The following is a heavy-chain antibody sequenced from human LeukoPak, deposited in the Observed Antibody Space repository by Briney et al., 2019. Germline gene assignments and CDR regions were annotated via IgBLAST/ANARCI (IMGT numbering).Heavy chain of an antibody. CDR3: ARDVPAYYYDSSGYTDAFDI. D-gene: IGHD3-22*01. J-gene: IGHJ3*02. Sequence: GGSLRLSCAAAGVTFCSCGVQWGLRAPGGGLEGGAVILYGGSNKYYADSVKGRFTISRDNSKNTLYLQMNSLRAEDTAVYYCARDVPAYYYDSSGYTDAFDIWGQGTMVTVSS. V-gene: IGHV3-33*08. CDR1: GVTFCSCG. CDR2: ILYGGSNK.